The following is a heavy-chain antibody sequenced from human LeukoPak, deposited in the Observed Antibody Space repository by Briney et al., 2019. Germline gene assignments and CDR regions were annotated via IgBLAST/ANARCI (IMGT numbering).Heavy chain of an antibody. CDR3: ANQGDI. CDR2: IRYDGNYQ. D-gene: IGHD2-15*01. Sequence: PGGSLRLSCSASGFTFRSYGFHWVRQAPGKGLEWVAFIRYDGNYQSYPDSVRGRFTISRDNSKNTLYLQMNSLRAEDTAVYYCANQGDIWGQGTLVTVSS. V-gene: IGHV3-30*02. J-gene: IGHJ4*02. CDR1: GFTFRSYG.